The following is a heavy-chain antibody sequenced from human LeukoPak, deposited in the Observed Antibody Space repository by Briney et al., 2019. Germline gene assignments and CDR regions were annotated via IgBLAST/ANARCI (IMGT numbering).Heavy chain of an antibody. CDR1: GFPFSNYA. V-gene: IGHV3-11*01. CDR3: VRGNYGFDY. CDR2: IVGSGSTT. J-gene: IGHJ4*02. Sequence: PGGSLRLSCAASGFPFSNYAMSWIRQAPGKGLECVSNIVGSGSTTDYADSVKGRFTISRDNAKNSLYLQMNSLRAEDTAVYYCVRGNYGFDYWGQGTLVTGSS. D-gene: IGHD4-11*01.